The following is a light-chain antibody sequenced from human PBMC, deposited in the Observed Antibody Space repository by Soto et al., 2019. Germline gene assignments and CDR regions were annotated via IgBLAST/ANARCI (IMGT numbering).Light chain of an antibody. V-gene: IGKV1-6*01. CDR2: AAS. J-gene: IGKJ1*01. Sequence: QLTQSPSSLSASVGERVTITCRASQAIRDDLAWYQQKPGRAPNLLIYAASNLHGGVPSRFSGSGSGTDFTLTISSLQPEDFATYYCLQDYNYPRTFGQGTKVEI. CDR3: LQDYNYPRT. CDR1: QAIRDD.